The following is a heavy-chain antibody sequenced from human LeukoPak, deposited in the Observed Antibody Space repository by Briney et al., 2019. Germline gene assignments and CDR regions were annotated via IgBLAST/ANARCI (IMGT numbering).Heavy chain of an antibody. J-gene: IGHJ6*03. CDR2: IYYSGST. CDR1: GGSISSYY. V-gene: IGHV4-59*01. D-gene: IGHD5-18*01. Sequence: SETLSLTCTVSGGSISSYYWSWIRQPPGKGLEWIGYIYYSGSTNYNPSLKSRVTISVDTSKNQFSLKLSSVTAADTAVYYCARHGSRYSYYMDVWGKGTTVTVPS. CDR3: ARHGSRYSYYMDV.